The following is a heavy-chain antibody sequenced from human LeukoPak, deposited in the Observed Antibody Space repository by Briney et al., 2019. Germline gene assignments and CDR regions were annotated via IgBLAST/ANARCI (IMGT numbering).Heavy chain of an antibody. D-gene: IGHD4-17*01. J-gene: IGHJ5*02. V-gene: IGHV4-34*01. Sequence: DPSETLSLTCAVYGGSFSGYYWSWIRQPPGKGLEWIGEINHSGSTNYNPSLKSRVTISVDTSKNQFSLKLSSVTAADTAVYYCARWVQRRTVTAKYNWFGPWGQGTLVTVSS. CDR3: ARWVQRRTVTAKYNWFGP. CDR1: GGSFSGYY. CDR2: INHSGST.